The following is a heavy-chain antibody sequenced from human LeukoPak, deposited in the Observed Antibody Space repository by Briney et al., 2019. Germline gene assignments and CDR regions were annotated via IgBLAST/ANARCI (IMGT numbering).Heavy chain of an antibody. D-gene: IGHD6-13*01. Sequence: PAETLILTCAASGVTISNAWLSWVRQPPGKGLEWVGRIKSKTDGGTTDYAAPVKGRFTISRDDSKNTLYLQMNSLKTEDTAVYYCTTFGVAAASWDYYYYMDVWGKGTTVTVSS. CDR2: IKSKTDGGTT. J-gene: IGHJ6*03. V-gene: IGHV3-15*01. CDR3: TTFGVAAASWDYYYYMDV. CDR1: GVTISNAW.